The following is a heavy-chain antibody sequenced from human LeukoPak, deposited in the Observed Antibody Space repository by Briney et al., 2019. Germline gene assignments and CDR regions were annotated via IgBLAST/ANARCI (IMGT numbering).Heavy chain of an antibody. Sequence: PGGSLILSCAASGFTFSSYAMSWVRQAPGKGLEWVSAISGGGGSTYYADSVKGRFTISRDNSKKTLYLQMNSLRAEDTAVYYCAKDKAIAAAGYFDYWGQGTLVTVSS. J-gene: IGHJ4*02. D-gene: IGHD6-13*01. CDR3: AKDKAIAAAGYFDY. V-gene: IGHV3-23*01. CDR1: GFTFSSYA. CDR2: ISGGGGST.